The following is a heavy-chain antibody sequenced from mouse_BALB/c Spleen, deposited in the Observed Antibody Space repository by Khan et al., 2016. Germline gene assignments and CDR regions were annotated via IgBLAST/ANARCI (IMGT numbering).Heavy chain of an antibody. D-gene: IGHD2-14*01. CDR1: GYTFTNYG. CDR3: ARTYRSRPAAMDY. Sequence: QIQLVQSGPELKKPGETVKISCKASGYTFTNYGMNWVKQAPGKGLKWMGWINTYSGETTYADDFKGRFAFSLDTSASTDYLQINNLKNEDTATXFCARTYRSRPAAMDYWGKGTSVTVAS. V-gene: IGHV9-3-1*01. J-gene: IGHJ4*01. CDR2: INTYSGET.